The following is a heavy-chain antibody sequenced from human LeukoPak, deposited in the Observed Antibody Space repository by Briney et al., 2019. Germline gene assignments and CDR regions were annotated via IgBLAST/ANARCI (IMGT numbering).Heavy chain of an antibody. CDR1: GGSISSSSYY. Sequence: SETLSLTCTVSGGSISSSSYYWGWIRQPPGKGLEWIGSIYYSGSTYYNPSLKSRVTISVDTSKNQFSLKLSSVTAADTAVYYCARGAYYDYVWGSYRPAPYYYYYMDVWGKGTTVTVSS. CDR3: ARGAYYDYVWGSYRPAPYYYYYMDV. V-gene: IGHV4-39*07. D-gene: IGHD3-16*02. CDR2: IYYSGST. J-gene: IGHJ6*03.